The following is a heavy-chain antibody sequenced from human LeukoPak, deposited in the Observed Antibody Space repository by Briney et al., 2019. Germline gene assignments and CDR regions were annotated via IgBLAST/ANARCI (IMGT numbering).Heavy chain of an antibody. Sequence: PSETLSLTCAVSGYSISSGYYWGWIRQPPGKGLEWIGSIYHSGSTYYNPSLKSRVTISVDTSKNQFSLKLSSVTAADTAVYYCARSYYDFWSGSLNYYYYYYMDVWGKGTTVTVSS. J-gene: IGHJ6*03. V-gene: IGHV4-38-2*01. CDR2: IYHSGST. CDR1: GYSISSGYY. CDR3: ARSYYDFWSGSLNYYYYYYMDV. D-gene: IGHD3-3*01.